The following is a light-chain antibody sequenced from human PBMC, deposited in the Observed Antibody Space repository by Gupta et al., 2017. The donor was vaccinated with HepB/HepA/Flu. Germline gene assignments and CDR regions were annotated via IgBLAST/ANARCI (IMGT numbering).Light chain of an antibody. CDR2: AAS. Sequence: DIQMTQSPSSLSASVGDRVTISCRASQSISSYLHWYQHNPGKAPKLLIYAASSLQSGVPSRFSGSASGTDFSLTISMLQPEDYATYFSQRSDSAPLTFGEGTKVEIK. CDR3: QRSDSAPLT. V-gene: IGKV1-39*01. CDR1: QSISSY. J-gene: IGKJ1*01.